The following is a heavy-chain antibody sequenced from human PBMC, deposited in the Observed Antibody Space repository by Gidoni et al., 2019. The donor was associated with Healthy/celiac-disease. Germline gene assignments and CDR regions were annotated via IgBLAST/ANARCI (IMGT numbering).Heavy chain of an antibody. CDR3: AGDWNNWFDP. Sequence: QVQLVESGGGVVQPGRSLRLSCAASGFTFSSYAMHWVRQAPGKGLEWVAVISYDGSNKYYADSVKGRFTISRDNSKNTLYLQMNSLRAEDTAVYYCAGDWNNWFDPWGQGTLVTVSS. D-gene: IGHD1-1*01. J-gene: IGHJ5*02. CDR2: ISYDGSNK. CDR1: GFTFSSYA. V-gene: IGHV3-30*01.